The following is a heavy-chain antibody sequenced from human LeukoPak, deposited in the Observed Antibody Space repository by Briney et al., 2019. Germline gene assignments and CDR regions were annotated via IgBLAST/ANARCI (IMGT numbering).Heavy chain of an antibody. D-gene: IGHD6-19*01. J-gene: IGHJ4*02. V-gene: IGHV3-11*04. CDR2: ISSSGSTI. CDR1: GFTFSDYY. CDR3: VRDKSRGWPFDY. Sequence: PGGSLRLSCAASGFTFSDYYMSWIRQAPGKGLEWVSYISSSGSTIYYADSVKGRFTISRDNAKNSLYLQMNSQRAEDTAVYYCVRDKSRGWPFDYWGQGTLVAVSS.